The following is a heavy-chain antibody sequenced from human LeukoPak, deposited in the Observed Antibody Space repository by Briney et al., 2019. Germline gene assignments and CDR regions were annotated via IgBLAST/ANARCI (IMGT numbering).Heavy chain of an antibody. CDR1: GLTFSTYW. Sequence: GGSLRLSCAASGLTFSTYWMTWVRQAPGKGPEWVANIKEDGSATYYVDSVKGRFTISRDNAKKSLYLQMNSLRAEDTAVYYCARDSPGYLAYDSWGQGTLVTVSS. CDR2: IKEDGSAT. D-gene: IGHD1-1*01. J-gene: IGHJ4*02. CDR3: ARDSPGYLAYDS. V-gene: IGHV3-7*04.